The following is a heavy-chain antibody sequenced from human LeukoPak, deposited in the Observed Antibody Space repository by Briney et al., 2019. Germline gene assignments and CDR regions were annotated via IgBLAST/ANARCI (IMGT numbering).Heavy chain of an antibody. V-gene: IGHV4-61*01. J-gene: IGHJ6*03. CDR2: IYYSGST. CDR1: GGSISSSSYY. Sequence: RASETLSLTCSVSGGSISSSSYYWSWIRQPPGKGLEWIGYIYYSGSTNYNPSLKSRVTISVDTSKNQFSLKLSSVTAADTAVYYCARQEAGYSYGWSDYYYYYYMDVWGKGTTVTVSS. CDR3: ARQEAGYSYGWSDYYYYYYMDV. D-gene: IGHD5-18*01.